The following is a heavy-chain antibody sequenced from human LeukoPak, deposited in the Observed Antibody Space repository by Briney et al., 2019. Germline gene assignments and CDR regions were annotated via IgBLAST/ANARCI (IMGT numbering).Heavy chain of an antibody. CDR1: DGSISKAVYS. CDR2: IYYGGSA. D-gene: IGHD3-16*01. Sequence: SEPLSLTCIVPDGSISKAVYSWGWIRQPPGKGLEWIGTIYYGGSAARNASLKSRVTISVDKSRNQFSLNLSSVTAADTAIYYCARQGIGVFDSWGQGILVTVSS. V-gene: IGHV4-39*01. CDR3: ARQGIGVFDS. J-gene: IGHJ4*02.